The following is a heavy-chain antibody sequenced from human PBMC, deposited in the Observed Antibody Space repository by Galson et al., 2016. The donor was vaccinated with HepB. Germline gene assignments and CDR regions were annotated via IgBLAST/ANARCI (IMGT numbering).Heavy chain of an antibody. CDR1: GFTFSDHY. V-gene: IGHV3-7*01. J-gene: IGHJ4*02. Sequence: SLRLSCAASGFTFSDHYMDWVRQAPGKGLEWVANIRQDGGQKSYVDSVKGRFTISRDNAKESLYLQMSSLRVDDTAVYYCAREGSGGFDHWGQGTLVTVSS. D-gene: IGHD3-16*01. CDR3: AREGSGGFDH. CDR2: IRQDGGQK.